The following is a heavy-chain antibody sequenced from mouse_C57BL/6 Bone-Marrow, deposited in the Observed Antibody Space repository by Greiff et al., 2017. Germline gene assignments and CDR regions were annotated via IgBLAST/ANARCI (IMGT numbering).Heavy chain of an antibody. CDR3: ARSFGTDY. V-gene: IGHV1-59*01. Sequence: QVQLQQPGAELVRPGTSVKLSCKASGYTFTSYWLHWVKQRPGQGLEWIGVIDPSDSYTNYNQKFKGKATLTVDTSSSTAYMQLSSLTSEDSAVYYCARSFGTDYWGQGTTLTVS. CDR1: GYTFTSYW. J-gene: IGHJ2*01. D-gene: IGHD2-14*01. CDR2: IDPSDSYT.